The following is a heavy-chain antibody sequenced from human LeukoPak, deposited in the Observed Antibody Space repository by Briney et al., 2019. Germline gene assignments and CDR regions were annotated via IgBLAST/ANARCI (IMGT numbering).Heavy chain of an antibody. D-gene: IGHD2-21*02. V-gene: IGHV3-30*18. CDR2: ISYDGSNK. CDR1: GFTFNNYV. J-gene: IGHJ4*02. Sequence: QPGRSLRLSCAASGFTFNNYVMHWVRQAPGKGLEWVALISYDGSNKYYADSVRGRFTISRDNSKNTLYLQMNSLRPEDTAVYYCAKDFEGFCGGDCYSMDFWGQGTLVTVSS. CDR3: AKDFEGFCGGDCYSMDF.